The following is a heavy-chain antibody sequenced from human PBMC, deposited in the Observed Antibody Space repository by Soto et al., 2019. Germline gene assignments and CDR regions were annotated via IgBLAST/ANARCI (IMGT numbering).Heavy chain of an antibody. D-gene: IGHD4-17*01. CDR1: GGSISSYY. CDR2: IYYSGST. Sequence: QVQLQESGPGLVRPSETLSLTCTVSGGSISSYYWSWIRQPPGKGLEWIGYIYYSGSTNYNPSLKSRVTISVATSTNQFSLKLSSVTAADTAVYYCARRYGDAVDFWGPGTLVTVSS. CDR3: ARRYGDAVDF. V-gene: IGHV4-59*01. J-gene: IGHJ4*02.